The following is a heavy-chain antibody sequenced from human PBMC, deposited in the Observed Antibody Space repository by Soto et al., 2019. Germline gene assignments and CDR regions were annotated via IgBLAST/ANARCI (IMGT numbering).Heavy chain of an antibody. J-gene: IGHJ6*02. CDR3: AREDCSGGSCYSADYYYGMDV. Sequence: QVQLVQSGAEVKKPGSSVKVSCKASGGTFSSYTISWVRQAPGQGLEWMGRIIPILGIANYAQKFQGRGTITADKSTSTAYMELSSLRSEDTAVYYCAREDCSGGSCYSADYYYGMDVWGQGTTVTVSS. V-gene: IGHV1-69*08. CDR2: IIPILGIA. CDR1: GGTFSSYT. D-gene: IGHD2-15*01.